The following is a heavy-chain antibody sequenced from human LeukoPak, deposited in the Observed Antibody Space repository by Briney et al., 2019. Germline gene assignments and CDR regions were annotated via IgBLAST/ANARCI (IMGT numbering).Heavy chain of an antibody. CDR3: ARRGIVGAQFDY. CDR2: IYYSGST. J-gene: IGHJ4*02. Sequence: PSETLSLTCTVSGGSISSSSYYWGWIRQPPGKGLEWIGSIYYSGSTYYNPSPKSRVTISVGTSKNQFSLKLSSVTAADTAVYYCARRGIVGAQFDYWGQGTLVTVSS. V-gene: IGHV4-39*01. CDR1: GGSISSSSYY. D-gene: IGHD1-26*01.